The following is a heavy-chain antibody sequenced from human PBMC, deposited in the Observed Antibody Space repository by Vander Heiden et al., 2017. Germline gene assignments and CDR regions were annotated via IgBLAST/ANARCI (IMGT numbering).Heavy chain of an antibody. CDR3: ARSYYDSSGYYFDAATFDY. V-gene: IGHV1-46*01. Sequence: QVQLVQSGAEVKKPGASVKVSCKASGYTFTSYYMHWVRPAPGQGLEGMGIINPSGGSTSYAQKFQGRVTMTRDTSTSTVYMELSSLRSEDTAVYYCARSYYDSSGYYFDAATFDYWGQGTLVTVSS. J-gene: IGHJ4*02. D-gene: IGHD3-22*01. CDR2: INPSGGST. CDR1: GYTFTSYY.